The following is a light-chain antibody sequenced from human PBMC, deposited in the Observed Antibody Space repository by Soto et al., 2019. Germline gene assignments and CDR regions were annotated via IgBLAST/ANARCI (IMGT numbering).Light chain of an antibody. CDR2: AAS. CDR3: QQYGGSPST. J-gene: IGKJ2*01. V-gene: IGKV3-20*01. Sequence: EIVLTQSPGTLSLSPGERATLSCRASRSVSTGYLAWYQQKPGQAPSLLIYAASSRATGVPDRFSGGGSGTDFTLTISRLEPEDFAVYYCQQYGGSPSTFGQGTKLEI. CDR1: RSVSTGY.